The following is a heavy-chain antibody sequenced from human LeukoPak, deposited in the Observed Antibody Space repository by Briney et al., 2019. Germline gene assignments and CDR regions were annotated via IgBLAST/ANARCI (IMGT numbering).Heavy chain of an antibody. D-gene: IGHD5-12*01. V-gene: IGHV4-39*07. Sequence: PSQTLSLTCTVSGGSISSSSYYWGWIRQPPGKGLEWIGSIYYSGSTYYNPSLKSRVTISVDTSKNQFSLKLSSVTAADTAVYYCAKESVDSGYDHWGQGTLVTVSS. CDR2: IYYSGST. CDR3: AKESVDSGYDH. J-gene: IGHJ4*02. CDR1: GGSISSSSYY.